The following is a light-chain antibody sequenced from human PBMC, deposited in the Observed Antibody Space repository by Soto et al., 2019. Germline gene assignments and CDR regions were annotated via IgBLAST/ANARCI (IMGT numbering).Light chain of an antibody. V-gene: IGKV3-20*01. J-gene: IGKJ4*01. CDR3: QQFSSYPLT. CDR1: QSLSSN. Sequence: VLTQSPATLSLSPGERATLSCRASQSLSSNLAWYQQKPGQAPRLLIYDASSRATGIPDRFSGGGSGTDFTLTISRLEPEDFAVYYCQQFSSYPLTFGGGTKVDI. CDR2: DAS.